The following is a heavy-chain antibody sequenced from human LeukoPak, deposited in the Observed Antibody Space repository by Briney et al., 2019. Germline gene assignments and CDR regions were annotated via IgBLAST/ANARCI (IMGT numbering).Heavy chain of an antibody. V-gene: IGHV1-46*01. CDR2: INPSGGST. Sequence: GASVKVSCKASGYTFTSYYIHWVRQAPGQGLEWMGLINPSGGSTNYAQKFQGRVTMTRDTSTSTVYMELSSLRSEDTAVYYCARDPVFSSIAARPDYYYMDVWGKGTTVTVSS. J-gene: IGHJ6*03. CDR1: GYTFTSYY. D-gene: IGHD6-6*01. CDR3: ARDPVFSSIAARPDYYYMDV.